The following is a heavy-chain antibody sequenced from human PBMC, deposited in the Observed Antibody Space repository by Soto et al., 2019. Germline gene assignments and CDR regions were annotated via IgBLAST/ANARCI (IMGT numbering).Heavy chain of an antibody. CDR1: GYTFTSYY. Sequence: ASVKVSCKASGYTFTSYYMHWVRQAPGQGLEWMGIINPSGGSTSYAQKFQGRVTMTRDTSTSTVYMELSSLRSEETAVYYCARAYSTKYGMDVWGQGTTVTVSS. D-gene: IGHD6-13*01. J-gene: IGHJ6*02. V-gene: IGHV1-46*01. CDR2: INPSGGST. CDR3: ARAYSTKYGMDV.